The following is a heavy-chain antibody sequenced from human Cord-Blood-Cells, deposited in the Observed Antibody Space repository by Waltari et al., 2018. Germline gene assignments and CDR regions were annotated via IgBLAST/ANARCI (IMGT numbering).Heavy chain of an antibody. V-gene: IGHV3-30-3*01. CDR2: ISNDGSNK. D-gene: IGHD1-20*01. J-gene: IGHJ4*02. CDR3: ANMYNWNYFDY. Sequence: QVQLVESGGGVVQPGRSLRLSCAASGFTFSSYAMHWVRQATGKWLEGGEVISNDGSNKYYADSVKGRFTISRDNSKNTLYLQMNSLRAEDTAVYYWANMYNWNYFDYWGQGTLVTVSS. CDR1: GFTFSSYA.